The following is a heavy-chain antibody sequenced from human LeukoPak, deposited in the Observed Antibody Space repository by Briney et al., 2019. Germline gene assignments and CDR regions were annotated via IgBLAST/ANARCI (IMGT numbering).Heavy chain of an antibody. CDR2: ISAYNGNT. D-gene: IGHD3-10*01. CDR3: ARDGGMGDYYGSGRLMYYYYMDV. J-gene: IGHJ6*03. Sequence: ASVKVSCKASGGTFSNYAISWVRQAPGQGLEWMGWISAYNGNTNYAQKLQGRVTMTTDTSTSTAYMELRSLRSDDTAVYYCARDGGMGDYYGSGRLMYYYYMDVWGKGTTVTISS. CDR1: GGTFSNYA. V-gene: IGHV1-18*01.